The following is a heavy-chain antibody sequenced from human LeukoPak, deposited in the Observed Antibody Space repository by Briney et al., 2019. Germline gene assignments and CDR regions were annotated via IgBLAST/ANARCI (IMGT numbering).Heavy chain of an antibody. Sequence: GGSLRLSCTASGFTFSSYEMNWVRQAPGKGLEWVSYISSSGSTIYYADSVKGRFTISRDNAKNSLYLQMNSLRAEDTAVYYCAELGIAMIGGVWGKGTTVTISS. CDR1: GFTFSSYE. V-gene: IGHV3-48*03. J-gene: IGHJ6*04. CDR3: AELGIAMIGGV. D-gene: IGHD3-10*02. CDR2: ISSSGSTI.